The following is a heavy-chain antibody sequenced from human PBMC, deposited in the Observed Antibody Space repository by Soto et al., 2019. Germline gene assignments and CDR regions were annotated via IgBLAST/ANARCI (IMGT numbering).Heavy chain of an antibody. CDR2: IYYSGST. Sequence: SETLSLTCTVSGGSISSGGYYWSWIRQHPGKGLEWIGYIYYSGSTYYNPSLKSRVTISVDTSKNQFSLKLSSVTAADTAVYYCARVNPLGYCSGSSCYPTYYFDYWGQGTLVTVSS. CDR3: ARVNPLGYCSGSSCYPTYYFDY. J-gene: IGHJ4*02. D-gene: IGHD2-15*01. CDR1: GGSISSGGYY. V-gene: IGHV4-31*03.